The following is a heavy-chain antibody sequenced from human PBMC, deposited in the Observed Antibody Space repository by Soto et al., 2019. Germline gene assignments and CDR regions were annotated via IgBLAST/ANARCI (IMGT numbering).Heavy chain of an antibody. Sequence: KPSETLSLTCTVSGDSISSADYYWSWIRQTPGRGLEWTGHIFYSGTTYYNPSLKSRLTISVDTSKNHFSLRLTSVTAADTAVYYCARDLWVEPELYYYGMDVWGQGTTVTVSS. CDR3: ARDLWVEPELYYYGMDV. J-gene: IGHJ6*02. D-gene: IGHD1-1*01. CDR2: IFYSGTT. V-gene: IGHV4-30-4*01. CDR1: GDSISSADYY.